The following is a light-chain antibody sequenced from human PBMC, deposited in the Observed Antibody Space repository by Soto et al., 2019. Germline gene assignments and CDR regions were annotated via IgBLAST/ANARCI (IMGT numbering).Light chain of an antibody. CDR1: SSNIGAGYA. V-gene: IGLV1-40*01. Sequence: QSVLTQPPSVSGAPGQRVTISCTGSSSNIGAGYAVHWYQQLPGKAPKLLIYGNTNRPSGVPDRFSGSKSGTSASLAITGLQAEDEADYFCFSFTTDWTHVFGTGTKVTVL. CDR2: GNT. J-gene: IGLJ1*01. CDR3: FSFTTDWTHV.